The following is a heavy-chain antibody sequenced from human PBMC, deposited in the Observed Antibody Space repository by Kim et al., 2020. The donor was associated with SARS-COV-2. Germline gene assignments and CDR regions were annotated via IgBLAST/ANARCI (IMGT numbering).Heavy chain of an antibody. CDR1: GGTFSSYA. V-gene: IGHV1-69*13. CDR3: ARIGAGTTKALDY. Sequence: SVKVSCKASGGTFSSYAISWVRQAPGQGLEWMGGIIPIFGTANYAQKFQGRVTITADESTSTAYMELSSLRSEDTAVYYCARIGAGTTKALDYWGQGTLVTVSS. CDR2: IIPIFGTA. D-gene: IGHD1-7*01. J-gene: IGHJ4*02.